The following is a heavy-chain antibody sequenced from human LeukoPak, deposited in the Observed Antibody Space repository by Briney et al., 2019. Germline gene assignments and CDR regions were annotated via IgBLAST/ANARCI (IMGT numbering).Heavy chain of an antibody. V-gene: IGHV5-51*01. Sequence: GESLKISCKGSGYSFTNYWIGWVRQMPGKGLEWMRIIYPGDSDTRYSPSFQGQVTSSADQSISTAYLQWSSLKASDTAMYYCARSRLVGSSCHNCAMDVWGQGTTVTVSS. CDR3: ARSRLVGSSCHNCAMDV. CDR1: GYSFTNYW. CDR2: IYPGDSDT. D-gene: IGHD6-13*01. J-gene: IGHJ6*02.